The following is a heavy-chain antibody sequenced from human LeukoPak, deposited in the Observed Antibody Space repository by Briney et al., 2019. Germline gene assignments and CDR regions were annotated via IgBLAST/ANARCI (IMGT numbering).Heavy chain of an antibody. CDR1: GGSISSSSYY. Sequence: SETLSLTCTVSGGSISSSSYYWGWIRQPPGEGLEWIGSIYYSGSTYYNPSLKSRVTISVDTSKNQFSLKLSSVTAADTAVYYCARAGITMIVTEFDYWGQGTLVTVSS. CDR3: ARAGITMIVTEFDY. V-gene: IGHV4-39*07. CDR2: IYYSGST. D-gene: IGHD3-22*01. J-gene: IGHJ4*02.